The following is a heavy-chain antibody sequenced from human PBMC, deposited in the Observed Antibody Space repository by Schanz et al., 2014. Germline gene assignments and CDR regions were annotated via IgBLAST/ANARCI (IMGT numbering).Heavy chain of an antibody. V-gene: IGHV3-74*01. CDR2: INSVGSNT. D-gene: IGHD3-9*01. Sequence: EVQLVQSGGGLVQPGGSLRLSCAASGFTFSSHWMHWVRQDPGKGLVWVARINSVGSNTDYADSVTGRFTISRDNAKNSLYLQMNSLKTEDTAMYYCVREGSTTPVAGLRSFDWLGRFDYWGQGALVTVSS. J-gene: IGHJ4*02. CDR3: VREGSTTPVAGLRSFDWLGRFDY. CDR1: GFTFSSHW.